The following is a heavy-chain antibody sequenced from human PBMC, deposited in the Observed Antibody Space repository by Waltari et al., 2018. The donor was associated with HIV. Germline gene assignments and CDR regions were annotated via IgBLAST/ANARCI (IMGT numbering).Heavy chain of an antibody. CDR1: GGSISTGSYY. CDR3: ARGRFEGYILYYYYGMDV. V-gene: IGHV4-61*02. J-gene: IGHJ6*02. Sequence: QVQLQELGPGLVKPSQTLSLTCTVSGGSISTGSYYWNWIRQPAGKGLEWIERIYSSGNTNYNPSLKSRVTISVDTSKNQFSLKLSSVTAADTAVYYCARGRFEGYILYYYYGMDVWGQGTTVSVSS. CDR2: IYSSGNT. D-gene: IGHD5-12*01.